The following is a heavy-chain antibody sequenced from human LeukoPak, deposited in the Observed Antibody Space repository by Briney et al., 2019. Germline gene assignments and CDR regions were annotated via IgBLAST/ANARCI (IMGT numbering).Heavy chain of an antibody. Sequence: GGSLRLSCAASGFTFSSYAMHWVRQAPGKGLEWVAVISYDGSNKYYADSVKGRFTISRDNSKNTLYLQMNSLRAEDTAVYYCARGHQAPVLLWFGELLFWGQGTLVTVSS. CDR2: ISYDGSNK. V-gene: IGHV3-30*04. CDR1: GFTFSSYA. J-gene: IGHJ4*02. CDR3: ARGHQAPVLLWFGELLF. D-gene: IGHD3-10*01.